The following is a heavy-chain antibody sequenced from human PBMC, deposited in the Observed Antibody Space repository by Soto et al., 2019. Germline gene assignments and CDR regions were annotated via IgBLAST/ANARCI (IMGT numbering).Heavy chain of an antibody. CDR1: GGSISSYY. V-gene: IGHV4-59*01. CDR3: VRVAASPYWYFDL. Sequence: SETLSLTCAISGGSISSYYWSWIRQPPGKGLEWIGYIYYSGSTNYNPSLKSRVTISVDTSKNQFSLKLSSVTAADTAVYYCVRVAASPYWYFDLWGRGTLVTVSS. CDR2: IYYSGST. D-gene: IGHD6-13*01. J-gene: IGHJ2*01.